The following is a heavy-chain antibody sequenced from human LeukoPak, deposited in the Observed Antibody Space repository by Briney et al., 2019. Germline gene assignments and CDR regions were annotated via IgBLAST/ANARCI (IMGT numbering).Heavy chain of an antibody. CDR2: ISSSSSYI. CDR1: GFTFSSYS. Sequence: PGGSLRLSCAASGFTFSSYSMNWVRQAPGKGLEWVSNISSSSSYIYYADSVKGRFTISRDNAKNSLYLQMNSLRAEDTAVYYCARGCGGSCYSDYFDYWGQGTLVTVSS. J-gene: IGHJ4*02. CDR3: ARGCGGSCYSDYFDY. D-gene: IGHD2-15*01. V-gene: IGHV3-21*01.